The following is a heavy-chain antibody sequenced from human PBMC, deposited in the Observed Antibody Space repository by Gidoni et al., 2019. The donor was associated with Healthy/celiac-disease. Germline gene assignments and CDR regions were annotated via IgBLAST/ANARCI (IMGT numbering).Heavy chain of an antibody. D-gene: IGHD3-22*01. V-gene: IGHV3-7*01. J-gene: IGHJ4*02. CDR3: ARVRRYDSSGYPREYYFDY. CDR2: IKQDGSEK. CDR1: GFTFSSYW. Sequence: EVQLVESGGGLVQPGGSLGLSCAASGFTFSSYWMSWVRQAPGKGLEWVANIKQDGSEKYYVDSVKGRFTISRDNAKNSLYLQMNSLRAEDTAVYYCARVRRYDSSGYPREYYFDYWGQGTLVTVSS.